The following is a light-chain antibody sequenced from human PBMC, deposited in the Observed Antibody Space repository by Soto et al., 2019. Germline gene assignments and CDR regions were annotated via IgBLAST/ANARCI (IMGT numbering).Light chain of an antibody. CDR1: SSDVGAYDY. J-gene: IGLJ1*01. Sequence: QSVLTQPASVSGSPGQSITISCTGTSSDVGAYDYVSWYQQNPGKAPKLIISEVSDRPSGVSNRFSGSKSGNTASLTISGLQAEDEADYFCSSYAGNYVYVFGSGTKLTVL. CDR2: EVS. V-gene: IGLV2-14*01. CDR3: SSYAGNYVYV.